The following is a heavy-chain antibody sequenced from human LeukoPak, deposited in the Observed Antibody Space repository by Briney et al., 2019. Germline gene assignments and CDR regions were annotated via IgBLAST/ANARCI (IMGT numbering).Heavy chain of an antibody. CDR2: ISGSGGST. D-gene: IGHD2-15*01. Sequence: GSPRLSCAASGFPFSSYAMSWVRPAPGKGLEWVSAISGSGGSTYYADSVKGRFTISRDNSKNTLYLQMNSLRAEDTAVYYCAKSTCSGGSCYSFDYWGQGTLVTVSS. CDR3: AKSTCSGGSCYSFDY. J-gene: IGHJ4*02. V-gene: IGHV3-23*01. CDR1: GFPFSSYA.